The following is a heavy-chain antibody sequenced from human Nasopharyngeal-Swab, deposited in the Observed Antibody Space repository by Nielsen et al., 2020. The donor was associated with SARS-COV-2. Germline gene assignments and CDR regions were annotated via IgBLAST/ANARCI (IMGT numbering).Heavy chain of an antibody. CDR2: ISAHTGKT. D-gene: IGHD3-22*01. V-gene: IGHV1-18*04. CDR1: GYTFTSYG. CDR3: ASGSYYDTTGYFFDF. J-gene: IGHJ3*01. Sequence: ASVKVSCKASGYTFTSYGINWVRQAPGQGLEWMGWISAHTGKTKYEEKLQGRVTMTTDTSTSTAYMELRSLRSDDTAMYYCASGSYYDTTGYFFDFWGQGTMVTVSS.